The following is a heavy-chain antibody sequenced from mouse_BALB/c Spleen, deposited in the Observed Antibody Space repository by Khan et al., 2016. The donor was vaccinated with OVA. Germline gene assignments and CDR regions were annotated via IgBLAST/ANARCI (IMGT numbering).Heavy chain of an antibody. CDR3: ASHGYWYFDV. Sequence: QIQLVQSGPELKKPGETVKISCKASGYTFTNYGMNWVKQAPGKGLKWMGWINTYTGEPTYADDFKGRFAFSLETSASTAYLQINNLKNEDTATYCCASHGYWYFDVWGAGTTVTVSS. J-gene: IGHJ1*01. CDR1: GYTFTNYG. CDR2: INTYTGEP. V-gene: IGHV9-3-1*01.